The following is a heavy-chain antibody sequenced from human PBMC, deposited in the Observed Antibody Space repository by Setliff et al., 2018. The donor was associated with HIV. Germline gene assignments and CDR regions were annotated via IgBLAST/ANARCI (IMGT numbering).Heavy chain of an antibody. J-gene: IGHJ4*02. CDR1: GYSISSDYC. D-gene: IGHD4-17*01. V-gene: IGHV4-38-2*02. CDR3: ARDDYGYNGKGFDY. CDR2: MCHGGNNN. Sequence: SETLSLTCGVSGYSISSDYCWGWIRQPPGKGLEWIGNMCHGGNNNYYNPSLKSRVTISVDTSKNQFPLKLSSVTAADTAVYYCARDDYGYNGKGFDYWGLGTLVTVSS.